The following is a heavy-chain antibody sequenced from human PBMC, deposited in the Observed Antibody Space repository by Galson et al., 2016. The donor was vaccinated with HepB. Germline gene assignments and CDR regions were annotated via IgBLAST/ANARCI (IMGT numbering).Heavy chain of an antibody. CDR2: ISSRSSYT. CDR1: GFTFSNYS. CDR3: ARALFSGSFSGMDV. D-gene: IGHD6-25*01. V-gene: IGHV3-21*01. J-gene: IGHJ6*02. Sequence: SLRLSCAASGFTFSNYSTNWVRQAPGKGLEWVSSISSRSSYTYYADSVKDRFTVSRDNAKNSLFLQMNSLKAEDTAMYYCARALFSGSFSGMDVWGQGTTVTVSS.